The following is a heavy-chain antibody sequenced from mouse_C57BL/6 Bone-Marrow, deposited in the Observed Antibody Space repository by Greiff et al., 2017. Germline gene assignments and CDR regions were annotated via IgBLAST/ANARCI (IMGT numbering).Heavy chain of an antibody. CDR2: IWSGGST. CDR1: GFSLTSYG. V-gene: IGHV2-2*01. Sequence: VQLQESGPGLVQPSQSLSITCTVSGFSLTSYGVHWVRQSPGKGLAWLGVIWSGGSTDYNAAFISRLRISKDNSKSHVFFKMNSLHADDTAIYYCASLYSNYGGYAYWGQGTLVSVSA. J-gene: IGHJ3*01. D-gene: IGHD2-5*01. CDR3: ASLYSNYGGYAY.